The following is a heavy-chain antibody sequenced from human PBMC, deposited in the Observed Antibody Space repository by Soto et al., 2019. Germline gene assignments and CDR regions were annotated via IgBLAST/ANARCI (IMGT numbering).Heavy chain of an antibody. Sequence: EVQLLESGGGLVQPGGSLRLSCAASGLTFSSHAMSWVRQAPVEGLEWVAGISGSGGTTYYADSVKGRFTISRDNTKKTLYLQMNGLRTEYTALYYCAKDRAQPKSIWSGFSSPIDYWGQGTLVTVSS. CDR3: AKDRAQPKSIWSGFSSPIDY. CDR2: ISGSGGTT. D-gene: IGHD3-3*01. V-gene: IGHV3-23*01. CDR1: GLTFSSHA. J-gene: IGHJ4*02.